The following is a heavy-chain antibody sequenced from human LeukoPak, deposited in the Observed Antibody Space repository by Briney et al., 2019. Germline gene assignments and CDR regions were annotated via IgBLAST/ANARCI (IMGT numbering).Heavy chain of an antibody. D-gene: IGHD4-17*01. CDR2: ISTTGSSI. Sequence: GGSLRLSCAASGFTFSSYEMNWVRQAPGKGLEWVSYISTTGSSIYYADSVKGRFTISRDNAKNSLYLQMNSLRAEDTAVYYCARSDYGDGSTPFFDYWGQGTLVTVSS. J-gene: IGHJ4*02. CDR3: ARSDYGDGSTPFFDY. V-gene: IGHV3-48*03. CDR1: GFTFSSYE.